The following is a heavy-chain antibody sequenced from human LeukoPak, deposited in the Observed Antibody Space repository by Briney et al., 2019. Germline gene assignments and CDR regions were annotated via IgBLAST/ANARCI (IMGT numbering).Heavy chain of an antibody. CDR1: GFTFSSYA. V-gene: IGHV3-23*01. CDR2: ISGSGGST. D-gene: IGHD3-3*01. CDR3: ARSEYDFWSGYPLRAFDI. J-gene: IGHJ3*02. Sequence: GSLRLSCAASGFTFSSYAMSWVRQAPGKGLEWVSAISGSGGSTYYADSVKGRFTISRDNSKNTLYLQMNSLRAEDTAVYYCARSEYDFWSGYPLRAFDIWGQGTMVTVSS.